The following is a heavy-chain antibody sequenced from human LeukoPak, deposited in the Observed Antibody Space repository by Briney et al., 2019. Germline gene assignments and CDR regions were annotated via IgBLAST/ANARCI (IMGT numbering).Heavy chain of an antibody. D-gene: IGHD6-13*01. CDR1: GGSISSSSYY. CDR2: IYYSGST. J-gene: IGHJ5*02. Sequence: SETLSLTCTVSGGSISSSSYYWGWIRQPPGKGLEWIGSIYYSGSTYYNPSLKSRVTISVDTSKNQFSLKLSSVTAADTAVYYCARGYSSSRSNWFDPWGQGTLVTVSS. CDR3: ARGYSSSRSNWFDP. V-gene: IGHV4-39*01.